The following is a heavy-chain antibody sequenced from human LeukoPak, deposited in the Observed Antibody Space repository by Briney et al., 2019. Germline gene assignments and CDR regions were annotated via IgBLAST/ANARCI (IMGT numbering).Heavy chain of an antibody. CDR1: GFTFSNYD. D-gene: IGHD6-25*01. J-gene: IGHJ6*03. CDR3: ARDRGRYYMDV. V-gene: IGHV3-13*01. Sequence: GGSLRLSCAASGFTFSNYDMHWVRQATGKGLEWVSGIGTAGDIYYPGSVKGLFTISRENAKNALYLQMNSLRAGDTAVYYCARDRGRYYMDVWGKGTTVTISS. CDR2: IGTAGDI.